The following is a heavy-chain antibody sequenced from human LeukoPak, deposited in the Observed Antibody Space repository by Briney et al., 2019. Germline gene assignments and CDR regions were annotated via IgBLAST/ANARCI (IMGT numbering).Heavy chain of an antibody. D-gene: IGHD3-16*01. V-gene: IGHV6-1*01. Sequence: SQTLSLTCAISGDSVSSTGAAWNWIRRSPSRGLEWLGRTYYRSNWYNDYSVSVRSRITINPDTSKNQFSLQLNSVTPEDTAVYYCARAPAGLRGLLDYWGQGALVTVSS. J-gene: IGHJ4*02. CDR3: ARAPAGLRGLLDY. CDR1: GDSVSSTGAA. CDR2: TYYRSNWYN.